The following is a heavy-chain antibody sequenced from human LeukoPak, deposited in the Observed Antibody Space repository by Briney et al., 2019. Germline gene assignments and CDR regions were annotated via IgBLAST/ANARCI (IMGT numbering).Heavy chain of an antibody. J-gene: IGHJ5*02. CDR1: GYTFTSYD. CDR3: ARVPQDWFDP. V-gene: IGHV1-8*01. Sequence: ASVKVSCKASGYTFTSYDINWVRQATGQGLEWMGWMNPNSGNTGYAQKLQGRVTMTRNTSISTAYMELSSLRSEDTAVYYCARVPQDWFDPWGQGTLVTVSS. CDR2: MNPNSGNT.